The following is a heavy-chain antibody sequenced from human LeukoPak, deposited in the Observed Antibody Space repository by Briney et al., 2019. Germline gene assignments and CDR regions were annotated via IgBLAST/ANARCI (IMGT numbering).Heavy chain of an antibody. CDR3: ARQSMVRGVLRPFDP. V-gene: IGHV5-51*01. CDR1: GYSFTSYW. CDR2: IYPGDSDT. J-gene: IGHJ5*02. Sequence: GESLKISCKGSGYSFTSYWIGWVRQMPGKGLEWMGIIYPGDSDTRYSPSFQGQVTISADKSIGTAYLQWSSLKASDTAMYYCARQSMVRGVLRPFDPWGQGTLVTVSS. D-gene: IGHD3-10*01.